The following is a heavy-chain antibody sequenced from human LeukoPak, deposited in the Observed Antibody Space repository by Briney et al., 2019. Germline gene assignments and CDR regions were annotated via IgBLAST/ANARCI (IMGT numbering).Heavy chain of an antibody. J-gene: IGHJ3*02. V-gene: IGHV3-9*01. CDR3: AKVDYAGELVDAFDI. CDR2: ISWNSGSI. CDR1: GFTFDDYA. Sequence: PGGSLRLSCAASGFTFDDYAMHWVRQAPGKGLEWVSGISWNSGSIGYADSVKGRFTISRDNAKNSLYLQMNSLRAEDTALYYCAKVDYAGELVDAFDIWGQGTMVTVSS. D-gene: IGHD4-23*01.